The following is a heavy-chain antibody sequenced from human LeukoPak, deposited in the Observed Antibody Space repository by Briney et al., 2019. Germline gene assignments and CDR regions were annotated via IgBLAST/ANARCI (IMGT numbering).Heavy chain of an antibody. CDR2: MNPNSGNT. Sequence: GASVKVSCKASGYTFTSYDINWVRQATGQGLEWMGWMNPNSGNTGYAQKFQGRVTMTRNTSISTAYMELSSLRSEDTAVYYRARLSWYGYCYYYYGMDVWGQGTTVTVSS. V-gene: IGHV1-8*01. D-gene: IGHD6-13*01. CDR1: GYTFTSYD. CDR3: ARLSWYGYCYYYYGMDV. J-gene: IGHJ6*02.